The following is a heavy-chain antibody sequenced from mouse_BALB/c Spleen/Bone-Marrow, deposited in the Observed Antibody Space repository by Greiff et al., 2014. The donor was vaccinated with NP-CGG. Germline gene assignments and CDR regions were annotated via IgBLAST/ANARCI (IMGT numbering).Heavy chain of an antibody. V-gene: IGHV1S81*02. CDR3: ARMITTRGFDY. J-gene: IGHJ2*01. CDR2: LNPSNGHT. Sequence: VKLMESGAELLKPGTSVKLSCKAPGYTFTRYWMHWVKQRPGQGLEWIGELNPSNGHTNYNGKFKNKATVTVDKSSSTAYMQLSSLTSEDSAVYYCARMITTRGFDYWGQGTTLTVSS. D-gene: IGHD2-4*01. CDR1: GYTFTRYW.